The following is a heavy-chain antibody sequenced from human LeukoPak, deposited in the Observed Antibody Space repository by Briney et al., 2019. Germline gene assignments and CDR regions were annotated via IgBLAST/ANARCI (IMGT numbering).Heavy chain of an antibody. CDR1: GFTFSGSA. CDR3: TRPGITGITYGVDY. V-gene: IGHV3-73*01. J-gene: IGHJ4*02. D-gene: IGHD1-7*01. CDR2: IRSKANSYAT. Sequence: RPGGSLRLSCAASGFTFSGSAMHWARQASGKGLEWVGRIRSKANSYATAYAASVKGRFTISRDDSKNTAYLQMNSLKTEDTAVYYCTRPGITGITYGVDYWGQGTLVTVSS.